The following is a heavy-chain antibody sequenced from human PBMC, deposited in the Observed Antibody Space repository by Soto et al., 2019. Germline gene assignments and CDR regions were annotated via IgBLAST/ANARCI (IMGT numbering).Heavy chain of an antibody. V-gene: IGHV4-59*01. D-gene: IGHD5-18*01. Sequence: PSETLSLTGAVSGGCINTYWWTCIRQRRGKGLEWIGYIYSTGSTHFNPSLKSRVTISVDTSKNQFSLRLSSVTAADTDVHFCARGGRGSSYGRDAFDSWGQGRMLTFSS. CDR1: GGCINTYW. CDR3: ARGGRGSSYGRDAFDS. CDR2: IYSTGST. J-gene: IGHJ3*02.